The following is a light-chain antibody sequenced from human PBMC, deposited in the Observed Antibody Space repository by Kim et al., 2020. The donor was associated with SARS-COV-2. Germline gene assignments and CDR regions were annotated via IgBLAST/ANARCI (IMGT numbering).Light chain of an antibody. CDR2: AVS. V-gene: IGKV1-8*01. J-gene: IGKJ3*01. CDR1: QDISSY. Sequence: ASLGDTVTIFWRESQDISSYVAWYQQESGKAPKLLIYAVSNLQTGVPSRFSGRGSGTDFTLTITSLQSEDFATYYCQQYKHYPPTFGPGTKVDIK. CDR3: QQYKHYPPT.